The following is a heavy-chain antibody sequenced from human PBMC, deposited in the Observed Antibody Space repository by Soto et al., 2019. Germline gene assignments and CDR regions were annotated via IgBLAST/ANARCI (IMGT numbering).Heavy chain of an antibody. Sequence: ASVKVTCKASGYTFTGYYMHWVRQAPGQGLEWMGWINPNSGGTNYAQKFQGRVTMTRDTSISTAYMELSRLRSDDTAVYYCAGDVGQIVLWPNWLDPWGQGTLVTVYS. CDR1: GYTFTGYY. D-gene: IGHD6-6*01. V-gene: IGHV1-2*02. J-gene: IGHJ5*02. CDR3: AGDVGQIVLWPNWLDP. CDR2: INPNSGGT.